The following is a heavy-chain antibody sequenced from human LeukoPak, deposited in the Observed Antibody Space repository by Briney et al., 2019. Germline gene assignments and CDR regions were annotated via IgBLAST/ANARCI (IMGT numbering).Heavy chain of an antibody. CDR3: ARGLTYCSSTSCYKRWFDP. D-gene: IGHD2-2*02. CDR2: INHSGST. V-gene: IGHV4-30-4*01. J-gene: IGHJ5*02. Sequence: SQTLSLTCTVSGGSISSGDYYWSWIRQPPGKGLEWIGEINHSGSTNYNPSLKSRVTISVDTSKNQFSLKLSSVTAADTAVYYCARGLTYCSSTSCYKRWFDPWGQGTLVTVSS. CDR1: GGSISSGDYY.